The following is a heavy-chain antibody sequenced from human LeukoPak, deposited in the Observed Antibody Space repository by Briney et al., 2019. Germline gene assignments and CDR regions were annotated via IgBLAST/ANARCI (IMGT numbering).Heavy chain of an antibody. CDR2: IYYSGST. Sequence: SETLSLTCTVSGGSISSGGYYWSWIRQHPEKGLEWIGYIYYSGSTYYNPSLKSRVTISVDTSKNQFSLKLSSVTAADTAVYYCARGEKSYYYDSSGYVNWFDPWGQGTLVTVSS. CDR3: ARGEKSYYYDSSGYVNWFDP. D-gene: IGHD3-22*01. J-gene: IGHJ5*02. V-gene: IGHV4-31*03. CDR1: GGSISSGGYY.